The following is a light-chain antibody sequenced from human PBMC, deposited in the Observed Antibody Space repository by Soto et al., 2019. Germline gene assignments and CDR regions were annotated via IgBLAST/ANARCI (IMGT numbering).Light chain of an antibody. V-gene: IGKV1-6*01. CDR3: LQDYSGSRR. CDR2: AAS. Sequence: QMTQSPSSLSASVGEKIIITCRASRDVGSDVSGYQQKPGQAPKLLIYAASNLYTGVPSRFSGSRYGTEFPLTTSSLQPEPFASYSCLQDYSGSRRFRQGAKGDIK. J-gene: IGKJ1*01. CDR1: RDVGSD.